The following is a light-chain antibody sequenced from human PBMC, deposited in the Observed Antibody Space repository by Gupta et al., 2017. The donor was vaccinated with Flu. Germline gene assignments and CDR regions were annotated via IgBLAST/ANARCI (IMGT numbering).Light chain of an antibody. Sequence: QSVLTQPPSASGTPGQRVTISCSGSSSNIGSNSVNWYQQLPRPAPRLLIYNNNRRPSGVPDRFSGSKSGTSASLVISGLQSEDEAEYYCAALDDSLNGPVFGGGTRVTVL. CDR3: AALDDSLNGPV. V-gene: IGLV1-44*01. J-gene: IGLJ2*01. CDR1: SSNIGSNS. CDR2: NNN.